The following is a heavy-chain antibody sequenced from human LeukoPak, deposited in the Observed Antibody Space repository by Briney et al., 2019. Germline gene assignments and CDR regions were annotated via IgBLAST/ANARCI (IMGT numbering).Heavy chain of an antibody. CDR3: ASASPYHS. J-gene: IGHJ4*02. CDR1: GGSISSSNYY. V-gene: IGHV4-39*01. Sequence: SETLSLTCTVSGGSISSSNYYWGWIRQPPGKGLVYIGSIHYSGSTYYNPSLKSRVTISVDTSENQFSLKLNSVTAADTAVYYCASASPYHSWGQGTMVTVSS. CDR2: IHYSGST.